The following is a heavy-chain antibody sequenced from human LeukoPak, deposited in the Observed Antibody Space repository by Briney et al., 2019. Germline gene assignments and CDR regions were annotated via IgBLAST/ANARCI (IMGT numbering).Heavy chain of an antibody. D-gene: IGHD3-22*01. V-gene: IGHV5-51*01. J-gene: IGHJ4*02. Sequence: GESLKISCKGSGYSFTSYWIGWVRQMPGKGLEWMGIIYPGDSDTRYSPSFQGQVTISADKSISTAYLQWSSLKASDTAMYYCARHSLTHYYDSSGYIDYWGQGTLVTVSS. CDR3: ARHSLTHYYDSSGYIDY. CDR1: GYSFTSYW. CDR2: IYPGDSDT.